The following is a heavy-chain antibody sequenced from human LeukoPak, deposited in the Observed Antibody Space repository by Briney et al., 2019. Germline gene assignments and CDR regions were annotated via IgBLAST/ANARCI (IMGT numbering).Heavy chain of an antibody. D-gene: IGHD3-22*01. Sequence: PGGSLRLSCAASGFTFSDYYMSWIRQAPGKGLEWVSYISNSGRTIKYADSVKGRFTISRDNAKNSLSLHMNSLRAEDTAVYYCATHQYYYDSSGYTDWGQGTLVTVSS. CDR2: ISNSGRTI. CDR1: GFTFSDYY. J-gene: IGHJ4*02. V-gene: IGHV3-11*01. CDR3: ATHQYYYDSSGYTD.